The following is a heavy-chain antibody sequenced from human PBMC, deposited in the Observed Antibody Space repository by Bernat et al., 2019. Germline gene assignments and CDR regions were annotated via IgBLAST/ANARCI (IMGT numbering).Heavy chain of an antibody. V-gene: IGHV4-39*07. Sequence: QLQLQESGPGLVKPSETLSLTCTVSAGSISSNNYFWGWIREPPGKGLEWIGSVYSSGSTNYNPSLKSRVTISVDTSKNQFSLRLTSVTAADTAVYYCARRYCTGGSCYPVVDYWGQGTLVTVSS. J-gene: IGHJ4*02. D-gene: IGHD2-15*01. CDR1: AGSISSNNYF. CDR3: ARRYCTGGSCYPVVDY. CDR2: VYSSGST.